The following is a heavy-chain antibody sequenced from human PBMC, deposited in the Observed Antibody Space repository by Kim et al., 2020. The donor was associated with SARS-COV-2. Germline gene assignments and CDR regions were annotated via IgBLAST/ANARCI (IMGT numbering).Heavy chain of an antibody. Sequence: SETLSLTCTVSGGSVSSGSYYWSWIRQPPGKGLEWIGYIYYSGSTNYNPSLKSRVTISVDTSKNQFSLKLSSVTAADTAVYYCARAITMIVPSGDAFDIWGQGTMVTVSS. D-gene: IGHD3-22*01. CDR3: ARAITMIVPSGDAFDI. CDR2: IYYSGST. J-gene: IGHJ3*02. V-gene: IGHV4-61*01. CDR1: GGSVSSGSYY.